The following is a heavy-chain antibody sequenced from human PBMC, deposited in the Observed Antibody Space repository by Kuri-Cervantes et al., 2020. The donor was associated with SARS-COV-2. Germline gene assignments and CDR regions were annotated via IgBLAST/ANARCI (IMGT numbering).Heavy chain of an antibody. D-gene: IGHD6-13*01. J-gene: IGHJ5*02. CDR3: ARGEEYSSSWDNWFDP. CDR1: GYTFTSYG. V-gene: IGHV1-18*01. CDR2: ISAYNGNT. Sequence: ASVKVSCKASGYTFTSYGISWVRQAPGQGLEWMGWISAYNGNTNYAQKLQGRVTMTTDTSTSTAYMELRSLRSDDTAVYYCARGEEYSSSWDNWFDPWGQGTLVTVSS.